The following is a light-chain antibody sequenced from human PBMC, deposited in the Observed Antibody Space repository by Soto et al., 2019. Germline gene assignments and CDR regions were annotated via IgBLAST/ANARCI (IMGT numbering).Light chain of an antibody. V-gene: IGLV2-14*03. CDR2: DVR. Sequence: QPVLTQPASVSGSPGQSITISCTGTSSDVGGYDFVSWYQQHLGKAPKVIIYDVRNRPSGVSNRFSGSKSGNTASLTISGLQAEDEADYYCTSYTTSSTVVFGGGTKVTVL. J-gene: IGLJ2*01. CDR3: TSYTTSSTVV. CDR1: SSDVGGYDF.